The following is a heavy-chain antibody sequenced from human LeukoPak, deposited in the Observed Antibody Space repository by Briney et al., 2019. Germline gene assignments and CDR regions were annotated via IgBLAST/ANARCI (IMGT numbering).Heavy chain of an antibody. CDR2: IHPSGIT. CDR1: GASISSYY. V-gene: IGHV4-4*07. CDR3: VRDEYRDV. J-gene: IGHJ6*04. D-gene: IGHD2/OR15-2a*01. Sequence: SETLSLTCTVSGASISSYYWSWIRQPAGKGLEWIGRIHPSGITHQNPSLRGRVTMSIDASKNQFSLNLSSVTAADTAVYYCVRDEYRDVWGKGTTVAVSS.